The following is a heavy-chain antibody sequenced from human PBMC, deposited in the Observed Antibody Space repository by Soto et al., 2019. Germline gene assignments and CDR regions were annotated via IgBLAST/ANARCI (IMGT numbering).Heavy chain of an antibody. D-gene: IGHD3-22*01. CDR2: IPYDGSNK. V-gene: IGHV3-30-3*01. J-gene: IGHJ4*02. Sequence: QVQLVESGGGVVQPGRSLRLSCAASGFTFSSYAMHWVRQAPGKGLEWVAVIPYDGSNKYYADSVKGRFTISRDNSKNTLYLQMNSLRAEDTAVYYCARAFSYYYDSSGYYFLDYWGQGTLVTVSS. CDR3: ARAFSYYYDSSGYYFLDY. CDR1: GFTFSSYA.